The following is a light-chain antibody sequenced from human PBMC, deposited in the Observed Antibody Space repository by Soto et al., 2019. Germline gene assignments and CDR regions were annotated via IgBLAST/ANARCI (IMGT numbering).Light chain of an antibody. J-gene: IGKJ3*01. CDR1: QSVNSDS. CDR2: NAS. V-gene: IGKV3-20*01. CDR3: QQYGSSST. Sequence: EIVFTQSPGTLYLSPGEGTTLSCRASQSVNSDSLAWYQQKPGQAPRLLIYNASSRATGIPDRFSGSGSGTDFTLTISRLEPEDFAVYYCQQYGSSSTFGPGTKVDI.